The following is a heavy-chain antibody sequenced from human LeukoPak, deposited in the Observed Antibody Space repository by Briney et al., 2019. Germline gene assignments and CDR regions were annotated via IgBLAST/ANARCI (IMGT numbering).Heavy chain of an antibody. CDR3: ARQRGFLSAYIDF. CDR2: VYTSGST. Sequence: SETLSLTCTVSGGSISSYYWSWIRQPAGKGLEWIGRVYTSGSTNYNPSLKSRVTMSLDTSKKQFSLKLNSVTAADTAVYYCARQRGFLSAYIDFWGRGTPVTVSP. D-gene: IGHD3-3*01. CDR1: GGSISSYY. V-gene: IGHV4-4*07. J-gene: IGHJ4*02.